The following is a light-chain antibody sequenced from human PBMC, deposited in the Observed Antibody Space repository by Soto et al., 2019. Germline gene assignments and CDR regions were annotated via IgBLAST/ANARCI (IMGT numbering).Light chain of an antibody. CDR1: QSVSSN. CDR2: GAS. V-gene: IGKV3-15*01. Sequence: EIVMTQSPATLSVSPGERATLSCRASQSVSSNLAWYQQKPGQAPRLLIYGASTRAPGIPAGFSGSGSGTEFTLTISSLQSEDFEVYYCQQYNNWPPITFGQGTRLEIK. CDR3: QQYNNWPPIT. J-gene: IGKJ5*01.